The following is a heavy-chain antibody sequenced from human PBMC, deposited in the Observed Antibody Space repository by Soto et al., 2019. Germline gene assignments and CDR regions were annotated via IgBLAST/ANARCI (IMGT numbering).Heavy chain of an antibody. CDR3: SRDVDFGEEDV. CDR1: GGSVSGGSYY. Sequence: QVQLQESGPGLVKPSETLSPTCTVSGGSVSGGSYYWNWIQQPPGKGLVWIGYIYFSGRTNYNPSLKSRVTISIDTSKHQFSLKLTSATAADTAVYYCSRDVDFGEEDVLRQGTTVTVSS. J-gene: IGHJ6*02. D-gene: IGHD4-17*01. CDR2: IYFSGRT. V-gene: IGHV4-61*01.